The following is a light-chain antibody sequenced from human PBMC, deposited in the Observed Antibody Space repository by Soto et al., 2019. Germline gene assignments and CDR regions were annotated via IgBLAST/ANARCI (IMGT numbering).Light chain of an antibody. CDR1: QSLLDSDDGNTY. CDR3: MQRIKFPLT. Sequence: DIVMTQTPLSLTVTPGEPASISCRSSQSLLDSDDGNTYLDWYPQKPGQSPQLLIYTVSYRASGVPDRFSGSWSGTDFTPKVSRVEAEDVGVYYCMQRIKFPLTFGGGTKVEIK. CDR2: TVS. V-gene: IGKV2-40*01. J-gene: IGKJ4*01.